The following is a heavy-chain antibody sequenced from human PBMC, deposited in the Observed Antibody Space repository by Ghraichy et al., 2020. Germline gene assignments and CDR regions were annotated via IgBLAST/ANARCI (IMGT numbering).Heavy chain of an antibody. J-gene: IGHJ4*02. V-gene: IGHV4-61*01. Sequence: SETLSLTCTVSGGSVSSGSYYWSWIRQPPGKGLEWIGYIYYSGSTNYNPSLKSRVTISVDTSKNQFSLKLSSVTAADTAVYYCAREIGVAALDYWGQGTLVTVSS. CDR3: AREIGVAALDY. CDR2: IYYSGST. CDR1: GGSVSSGSYY. D-gene: IGHD3-22*01.